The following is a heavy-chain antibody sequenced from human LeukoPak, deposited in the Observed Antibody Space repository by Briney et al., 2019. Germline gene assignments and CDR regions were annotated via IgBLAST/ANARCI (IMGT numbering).Heavy chain of an antibody. V-gene: IGHV3-9*01. CDR3: AKHLTATNTYIFFGLDV. CDR1: GYIFKDYG. J-gene: IGHJ6*02. CDR2: INWNGGGT. Sequence: GGSLRLSCAATGYIFKDYGMHWVRHPPGKGLEWVSAINWNGGGTDYADSVKGRFTIFRDNAKNSLYLQLSSLRPEDTALYYCAKHLTATNTYIFFGLDVWGQGTSVTVSS. D-gene: IGHD1-26*01.